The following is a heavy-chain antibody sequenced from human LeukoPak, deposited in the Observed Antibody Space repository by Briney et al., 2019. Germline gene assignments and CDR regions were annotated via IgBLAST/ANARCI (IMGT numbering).Heavy chain of an antibody. CDR2: IIPIFGTA. D-gene: IGHD3-10*01. CDR1: GGTFSSYA. V-gene: IGHV1-69*05. J-gene: IGHJ6*03. Sequence: GASVKVSFKASGGTFSSYAISWVRQAPGQGLEWMGGIIPIFGTANYAQKFQGRVTITTDESTSTAYMELSSLRSEDTAVYYCARVWFGTDIQIYYMDVWGKGTTVTVSS. CDR3: ARVWFGTDIQIYYMDV.